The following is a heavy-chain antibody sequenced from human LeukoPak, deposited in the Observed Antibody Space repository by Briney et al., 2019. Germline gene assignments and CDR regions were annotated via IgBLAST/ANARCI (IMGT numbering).Heavy chain of an antibody. D-gene: IGHD5-12*01. CDR1: GFTFSSYA. CDR3: ARVRSGYDSETYFDY. Sequence: HPGGSLRLSCAASGFTFSSYAMSWVRQAPGKGLEWVSAISGRGGSTYYADSVKGRFTISRDNSKNTLYLQMNSLRAEDTAVYYCARVRSGYDSETYFDYWGQGTLVTVSS. J-gene: IGHJ4*02. CDR2: ISGRGGST. V-gene: IGHV3-23*01.